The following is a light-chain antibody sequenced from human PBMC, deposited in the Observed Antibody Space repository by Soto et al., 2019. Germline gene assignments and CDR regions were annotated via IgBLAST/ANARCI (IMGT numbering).Light chain of an antibody. J-gene: IGKJ5*01. CDR3: QQYNIHPIT. V-gene: IGKV1-5*03. CDR2: EAS. CDR1: QSIGSW. Sequence: DIQMTQSPSTLSASVGDSVTITCRASQSIGSWLAWYQQKPGKAPKLLIHEASSLESEVPSRFGGSGSGTEFTLTISSLQPDDFATYSCQQYNIHPITFGQGTRLEIK.